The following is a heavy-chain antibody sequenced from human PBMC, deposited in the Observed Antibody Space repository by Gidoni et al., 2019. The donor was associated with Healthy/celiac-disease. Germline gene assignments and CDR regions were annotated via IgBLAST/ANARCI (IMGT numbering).Heavy chain of an antibody. J-gene: IGHJ5*02. Sequence: VQLQESGPGLVKPSGTLSPTCAVPGGSISSSNWWSWVSQPPGKGREWIGEIYHSGSTNYSPSLKSRVTISVDKSKNQFSLKLSSVTAADTAVYYCARDVPGLPPRGWFDPWGQGTLVTVSS. D-gene: IGHD3-10*01. CDR2: IYHSGST. V-gene: IGHV4-4*02. CDR1: GGSISSSNW. CDR3: ARDVPGLPPRGWFDP.